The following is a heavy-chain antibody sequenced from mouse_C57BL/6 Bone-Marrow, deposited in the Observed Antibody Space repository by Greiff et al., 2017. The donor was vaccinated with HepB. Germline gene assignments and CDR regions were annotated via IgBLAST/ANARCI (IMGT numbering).Heavy chain of an antibody. D-gene: IGHD1-1*01. CDR1: GYAFTNYL. CDR3: AREDYYYGSSSSYYFDY. V-gene: IGHV1-54*01. J-gene: IGHJ2*01. Sequence: QVQLQQSGAELVRPGTSVKVSCKASGYAFTNYLIEWVKQRPGQGLEWIGVINPGSGGTNYNEKFKGKATLTADKSSSTAYMQLSSLTSEDSAVYFCAREDYYYGSSSSYYFDYWGQGTTLTVSS. CDR2: INPGSGGT.